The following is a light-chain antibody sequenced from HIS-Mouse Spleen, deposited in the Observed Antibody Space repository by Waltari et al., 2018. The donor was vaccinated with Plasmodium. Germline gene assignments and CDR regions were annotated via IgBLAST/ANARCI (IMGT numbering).Light chain of an antibody. CDR3: QQYYSYLLT. Sequence: AIRMTQSPSSFSASTGDRVTLTCRASQGISSYLAWYQQKPGKAPKLLSYAASILQSGVPSRFSGSGSGTDFTLTISCLQSEDFATYYCQQYYSYLLTFGGGTKVEIK. V-gene: IGKV1-8*01. CDR2: AAS. J-gene: IGKJ4*01. CDR1: QGISSY.